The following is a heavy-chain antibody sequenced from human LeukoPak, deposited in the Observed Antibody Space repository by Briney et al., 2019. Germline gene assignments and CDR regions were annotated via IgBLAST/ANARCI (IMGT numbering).Heavy chain of an antibody. D-gene: IGHD3-10*01. V-gene: IGHV3-7*01. CDR1: EFTFSNYW. CDR3: ARRGLRSQSGKPYYGSDV. Sequence: GGSLRLSCAASEFTFSNYWMSWVRQAPGKGLDWVANIKQDGSEKQYVESVKGRFTISRDNAKNSLYLQMDSLRAEDTAVYYCARRGLRSQSGKPYYGSDVWGQGTTVTVSS. CDR2: IKQDGSEK. J-gene: IGHJ6*02.